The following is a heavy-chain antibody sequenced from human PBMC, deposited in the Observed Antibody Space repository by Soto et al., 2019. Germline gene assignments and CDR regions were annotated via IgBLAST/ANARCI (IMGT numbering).Heavy chain of an antibody. CDR1: GYTFTSYG. D-gene: IGHD6-19*01. V-gene: IGHV1-18*01. Sequence: ASVKVSCKASGYTFTSYGISWVRQAPGQGLEWMGWISAYNGNTNYAQKLQGRVTMTTDTSASTAYMELRSLRSDDTAVYYCARDGPLSYSSCWYPDAFDIWGQGTMVTVSS. CDR2: ISAYNGNT. J-gene: IGHJ3*02. CDR3: ARDGPLSYSSCWYPDAFDI.